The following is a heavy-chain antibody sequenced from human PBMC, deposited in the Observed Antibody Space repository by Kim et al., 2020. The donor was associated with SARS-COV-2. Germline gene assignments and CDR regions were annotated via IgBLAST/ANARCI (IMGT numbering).Heavy chain of an antibody. CDR3: ARVRRGPQGWFDP. J-gene: IGHJ5*02. V-gene: IGHV1-46*01. D-gene: IGHD5-12*01. Sequence: YAQKFQGRVTMTRDTSTSTVYMELSSLRSEDTAVYYCARVRRGPQGWFDPWGQGTLVTVSS.